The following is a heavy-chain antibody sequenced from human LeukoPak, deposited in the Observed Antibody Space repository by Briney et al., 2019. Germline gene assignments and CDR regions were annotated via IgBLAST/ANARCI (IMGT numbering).Heavy chain of an antibody. Sequence: SETLSLTCTVSGGSISSDSYYWSWIRPPAGQGLEWIGRIYASGSTNYNPPLKRRLTISVDTSKNQFSLKLSSVTAADTAVYYCARTYYYDSSGRFDYWGQGTLVTVSS. CDR1: GGSISSDSYY. CDR2: IYASGST. D-gene: IGHD3-22*01. V-gene: IGHV4-61*02. J-gene: IGHJ4*02. CDR3: ARTYYYDSSGRFDY.